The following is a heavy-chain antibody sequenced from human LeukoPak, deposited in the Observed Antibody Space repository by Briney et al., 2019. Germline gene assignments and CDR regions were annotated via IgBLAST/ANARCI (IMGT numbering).Heavy chain of an antibody. V-gene: IGHV3-NL1*01. CDR3: AKAGGELLYYFDY. D-gene: IGHD1-26*01. Sequence: PGGSLRLSCAASGFTFSSYGMHWVRQAPGKGLEWVSVIYSGGSTYYADSVKGRFTISRDNSKNTLYLQMNSLRAEDTAVYYCAKAGGELLYYFDYWGQGTLVTVSS. J-gene: IGHJ4*02. CDR2: IYSGGST. CDR1: GFTFSSYG.